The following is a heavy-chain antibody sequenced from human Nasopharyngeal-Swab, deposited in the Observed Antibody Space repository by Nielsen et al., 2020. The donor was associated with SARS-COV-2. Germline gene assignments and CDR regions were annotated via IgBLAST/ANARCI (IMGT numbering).Heavy chain of an antibody. V-gene: IGHV4-39*01. Sequence: WIRQPPGKGLEWIGSRDERGRTYYNPSLKSRVTISVDTSKNQFSLKLSSVTAADTAVYYCARMYYDFWSGYYEVYNWFDPWGQGTLVTVSS. J-gene: IGHJ5*02. CDR2: RDERGRT. D-gene: IGHD3-3*01. CDR3: ARMYYDFWSGYYEVYNWFDP.